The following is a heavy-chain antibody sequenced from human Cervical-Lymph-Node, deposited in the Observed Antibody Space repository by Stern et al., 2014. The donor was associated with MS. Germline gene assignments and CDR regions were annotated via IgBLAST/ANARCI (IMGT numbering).Heavy chain of an antibody. Sequence: QMQLVQSGAEVKKPGSSVKVSCKASGGTFSTYAISWVRQAPGQGLEWMGGIIPIFGTPDTPNYAQKFQGRVTITADESTTTAYMELSSLRSEDTAVYFCARNQLGETNGQYYFYGMDVWGQGTTVTVSS. D-gene: IGHD3-16*01. CDR1: GGTFSTYA. V-gene: IGHV1-69*01. CDR2: IIPIFGTPDTP. J-gene: IGHJ6*02. CDR3: ARNQLGETNGQYYFYGMDV.